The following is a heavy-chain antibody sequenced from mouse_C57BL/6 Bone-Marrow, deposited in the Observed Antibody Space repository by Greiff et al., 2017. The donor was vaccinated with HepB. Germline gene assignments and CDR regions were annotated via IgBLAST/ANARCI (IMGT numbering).Heavy chain of an antibody. V-gene: IGHV5-4*01. J-gene: IGHJ1*03. CDR3: ARDREIYYGNYGYFDV. CDR1: GFTFSSYA. CDR2: ISDGGSYT. Sequence: DVQLVESGGGLVKPGGSLKLSCAASGFTFSSYAMSWVRQTPEKRLEWVATISDGGSYTYYPDNVKGRFTIARDNAKNNLYLQMSHLKSEDTAMYYCARDREIYYGNYGYFDVWGTGTTVTVSS. D-gene: IGHD2-1*01.